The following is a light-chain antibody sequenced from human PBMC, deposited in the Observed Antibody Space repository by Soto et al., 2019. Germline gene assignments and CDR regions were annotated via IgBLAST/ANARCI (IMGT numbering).Light chain of an antibody. Sequence: DAVMTQSPLSLSVTRGQPASFSCRSSQSLEYHNGDTYLNWFQQRPGQSPRRLIYKVSNRDSGVPDRFSGGGSGPDVTLRISRVEAEDVGVYYCMQGTMWPYAFGQGTNLEI. J-gene: IGKJ2*01. V-gene: IGKV2-30*01. CDR3: MQGTMWPYA. CDR2: KVS. CDR1: QSLEYHNGDTY.